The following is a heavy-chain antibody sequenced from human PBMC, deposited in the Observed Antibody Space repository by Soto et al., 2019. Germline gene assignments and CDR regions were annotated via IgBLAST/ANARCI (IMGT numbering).Heavy chain of an antibody. V-gene: IGHV4-59*08. CDR2: IYYSGST. D-gene: IGHD4-17*01. CDR1: GGSISSYC. Sequence: ASETLSLTCPVSGGSISSYCWSWIRQPPGKGLEWIGYIYYSGSTNYNPSLKSRVTISVDTSKNQFSLKLSSVTAADTAVYYCARLGGDYANYYYYGMDVWGQGTTVTVSS. J-gene: IGHJ6*02. CDR3: ARLGGDYANYYYYGMDV.